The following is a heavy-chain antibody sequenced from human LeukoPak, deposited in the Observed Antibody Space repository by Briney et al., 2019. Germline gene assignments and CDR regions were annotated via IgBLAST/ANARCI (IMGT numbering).Heavy chain of an antibody. J-gene: IGHJ4*02. D-gene: IGHD2-21*01. CDR3: ARNPSILRPYYFDY. CDR1: GGTISSYY. Sequence: SETLSLTCTVSGGTISSYYWSWIRQPPGKGLEWIGYIYYSGSTNYNPSLKSRVTISVDTSKNQFSLKLSSVTAADTAVYYCARNPSILRPYYFDYWGQGTLVTVSS. CDR2: IYYSGST. V-gene: IGHV4-59*01.